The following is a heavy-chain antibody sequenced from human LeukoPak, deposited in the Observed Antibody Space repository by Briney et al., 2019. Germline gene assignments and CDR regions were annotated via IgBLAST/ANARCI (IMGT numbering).Heavy chain of an antibody. Sequence: PGGSLRLSCSASGFSFSDSYMSWSRLSPEKGLEWIAYITSSGTTTEYADSVKGRFTISRVNAKNSLYLQMNSLRPEDTAVYYCGRDPAYGDPYWGQGTLVTVSS. J-gene: IGHJ4*02. CDR1: GFSFSDSY. CDR3: GRDPAYGDPY. D-gene: IGHD4/OR15-4a*01. CDR2: ITSSGTTT. V-gene: IGHV3-11*01.